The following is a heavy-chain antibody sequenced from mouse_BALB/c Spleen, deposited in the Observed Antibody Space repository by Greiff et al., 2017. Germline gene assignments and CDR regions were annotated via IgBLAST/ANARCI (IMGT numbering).Heavy chain of an antibody. CDR3: ARILLLDFDY. D-gene: IGHD1-1*01. CDR1: GYSFTSYY. V-gene: IGHV1S135*01. CDR2: IDPFNGGT. Sequence: EVHLVESGPELMKPGASVKISCKASGYSFTSYYMHWVKQSHGKSLEWIGYIDPFNGGTSYNQKFKGKATLTVDKSSSTAYMHLSSLTSEDSAVYYCARILLLDFDYWGQGTTLTVSS. J-gene: IGHJ2*01.